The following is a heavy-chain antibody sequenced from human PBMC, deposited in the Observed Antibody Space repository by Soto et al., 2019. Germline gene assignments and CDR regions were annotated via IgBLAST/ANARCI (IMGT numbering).Heavy chain of an antibody. Sequence: QLQLQESGSGLVKPSETLSLTCIVSNGSISSRSSYWGWIRQTPGKGLEWIGSIYYIGNTYYNPSLTSRVTISIDTSMPQFSLKMNSVTAADTAVYFCGGQDYGAKGYYFENWGQGALVTVSS. V-gene: IGHV4-39*01. D-gene: IGHD4-17*01. CDR3: GGQDYGAKGYYFEN. CDR1: NGSISSRSSY. CDR2: IYYIGNT. J-gene: IGHJ4*02.